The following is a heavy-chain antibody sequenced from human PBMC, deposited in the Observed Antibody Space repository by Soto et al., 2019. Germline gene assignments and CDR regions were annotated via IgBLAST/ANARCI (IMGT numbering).Heavy chain of an antibody. CDR1: GFTFSSYA. Sequence: EVQLLESGGGLVQPGGSLRLSCAASGFTFSSYAMSWVRQAPGKGLEWVSAISCSGGSTNYADSVKGRFTISRDNSKNPLYLQINSLRAEDTVVYYCAVLVDTGMKFDYWGQGTLVTVSS. D-gene: IGHD5-18*01. CDR3: AVLVDTGMKFDY. J-gene: IGHJ4*02. V-gene: IGHV3-23*01. CDR2: ISCSGGST.